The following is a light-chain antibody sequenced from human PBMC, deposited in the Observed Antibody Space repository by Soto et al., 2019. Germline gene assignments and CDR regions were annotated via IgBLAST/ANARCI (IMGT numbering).Light chain of an antibody. CDR2: DSS. J-gene: IGKJ5*01. V-gene: IGKV1-33*01. Sequence: DIQMTQSPSSLSASVGDRVTIICQASHDINNYLNWYQQKPGKAPKLLSYDSSNLEIGVRSRFSGSGYGTRFSFYISSLQAEDIATYYCQQFDNLPFTFGQGTRLEIK. CDR3: QQFDNLPFT. CDR1: HDINNY.